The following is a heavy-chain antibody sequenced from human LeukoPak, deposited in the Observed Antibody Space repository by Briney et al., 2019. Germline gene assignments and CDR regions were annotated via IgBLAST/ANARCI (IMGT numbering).Heavy chain of an antibody. D-gene: IGHD2-2*01. CDR2: INHSGST. V-gene: IGHV4-34*01. CDR1: GGSFSGYY. Sequence: PSETLSLTCAVYGGSFSGYYWSWIRQPPGKGLEWIGEINHSGSTNYNPSLKSRVTISVDTSKNQFSLKLSSVTAADTAVYYCARGAKGYCSSTSCYRYYFDYWGQGTLVTVSS. J-gene: IGHJ4*02. CDR3: ARGAKGYCSSTSCYRYYFDY.